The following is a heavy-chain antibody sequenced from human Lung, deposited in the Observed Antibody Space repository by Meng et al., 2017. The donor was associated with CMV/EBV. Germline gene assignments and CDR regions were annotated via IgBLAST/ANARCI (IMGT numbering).Heavy chain of an antibody. D-gene: IGHD6-13*01. CDR2: INHSGST. CDR3: ASIAAAGETPFAD. V-gene: IGHV4-34*01. Sequence: SETLSLTCAVYGGSFSGYYWSWIRQPPGKGLEWIGEINHSGSTNYNPSLKSRVTISVDTSKNQFSLKLSSVTAADTAVYYCASIAAAGETPFADWGQGNLV. J-gene: IGHJ4*02. CDR1: GGSFSGYY.